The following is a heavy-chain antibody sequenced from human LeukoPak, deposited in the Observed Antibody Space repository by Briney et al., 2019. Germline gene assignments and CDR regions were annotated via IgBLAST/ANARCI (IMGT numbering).Heavy chain of an antibody. V-gene: IGHV1-2*02. D-gene: IGHD1-7*01. CDR3: VRHGLNRNYDY. CDR1: GYTFTGYY. Sequence: RASVKVSCKASGYTFTGYYMHWVRQAPGQGLEWMGWISPTSGDTRYAQKFQGRVTVTRDTSISTAYMDLSRLRSDDTAVYYCVRHGLNRNYDYWGQGTLVAVSS. J-gene: IGHJ4*02. CDR2: ISPTSGDT.